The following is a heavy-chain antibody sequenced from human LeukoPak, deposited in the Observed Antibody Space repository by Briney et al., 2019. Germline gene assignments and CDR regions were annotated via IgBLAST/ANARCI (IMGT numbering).Heavy chain of an antibody. CDR3: ARDGSSWYYFDY. CDR1: GFTFSSYG. Sequence: GGSLRLSCAASGFTFSSYGMHWVRQAPGKGLEGVAVIWYDGSNKYYADSVKGRFTISRDNSKNTLYLQMNSLRAEDTAVYYCARDGSSWYYFDYWGQGTLVTVSS. CDR2: IWYDGSNK. D-gene: IGHD6-13*01. V-gene: IGHV3-33*01. J-gene: IGHJ4*02.